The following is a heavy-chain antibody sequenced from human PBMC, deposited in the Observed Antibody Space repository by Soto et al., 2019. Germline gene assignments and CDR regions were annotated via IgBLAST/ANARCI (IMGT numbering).Heavy chain of an antibody. V-gene: IGHV3-48*01. CDR2: ISSSSTI. CDR3: ARVRADYGDAFDI. Sequence: GGSLRLSCAASGFTFSSYSMNWVRQAPGKGLEWVSYISSSSTIYYADSVKGRFTISRDNAKNSLYLQMNSLRAEDTAVYYCARVRADYGDAFDIWGQGTMVTVSS. D-gene: IGHD4-17*01. J-gene: IGHJ3*02. CDR1: GFTFSSYS.